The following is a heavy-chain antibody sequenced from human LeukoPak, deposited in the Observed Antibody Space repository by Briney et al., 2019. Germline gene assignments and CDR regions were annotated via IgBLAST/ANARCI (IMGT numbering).Heavy chain of an antibody. CDR2: INHSGST. CDR1: GGSFSGYY. CDR3: AREIPSRYFDL. J-gene: IGHJ2*01. V-gene: IGHV4-34*01. D-gene: IGHD2-2*01. Sequence: PSETLSLTCAVYGGSFSGYYWSWIRQPPGKGLEWIGEINHSGSTNYTPSLKSRITISVDTSKNQFSLKLSTVTAADTAVYYWAREIPSRYFDLWGRGTLVTVSS.